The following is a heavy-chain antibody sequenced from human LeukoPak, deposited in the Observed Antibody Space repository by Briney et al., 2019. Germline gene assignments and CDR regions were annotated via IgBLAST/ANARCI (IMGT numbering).Heavy chain of an antibody. Sequence: GGSLRLSCAASGFTFSSYWMSWVRQAPGKGLEWVANIKEDGSEKYYVDSVKGRFTISRDNAKNSLYLQMNSLRAEDTAVYYCARDIVVVPAAGFDYWGQGTLVTVSS. CDR2: IKEDGSEK. J-gene: IGHJ4*02. V-gene: IGHV3-7*01. CDR3: ARDIVVVPAAGFDY. D-gene: IGHD2-2*01. CDR1: GFTFSSYW.